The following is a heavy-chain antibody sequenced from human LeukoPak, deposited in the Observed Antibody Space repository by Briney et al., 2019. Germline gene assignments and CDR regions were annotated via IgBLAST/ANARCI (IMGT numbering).Heavy chain of an antibody. CDR2: ISWNGDSI. J-gene: IGHJ4*02. D-gene: IGHD3-22*01. CDR1: GFTFHDYA. Sequence: PGGSLRLSCADSGFTFHDYAMQWVRHAPGEGLGWGSGISWNGDSIGYANSVKGRFTISRHNAKKSLYLQMNSLRAEDMALYYCAKDFYPVAMGSGYVFDYWGQGTLVTVSS. V-gene: IGHV3-9*03. CDR3: AKDFYPVAMGSGYVFDY.